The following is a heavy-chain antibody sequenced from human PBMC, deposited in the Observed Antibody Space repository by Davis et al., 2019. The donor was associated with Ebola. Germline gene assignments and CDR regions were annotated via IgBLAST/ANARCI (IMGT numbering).Heavy chain of an antibody. J-gene: IGHJ4*02. D-gene: IGHD6-19*01. CDR1: GYSFTSYW. CDR3: ARPQKRSGWYVVDY. Sequence: GESLKISCKGSGYSFTSYWIGWVRQMPGKGLEWRGIIYTGDSDTRYSPSFQGQVTIAADKSISTAYLQWSSLKASDTAMYYCARPQKRSGWYVVDYWGQGTLVTVSS. V-gene: IGHV5-51*01. CDR2: IYTGDSDT.